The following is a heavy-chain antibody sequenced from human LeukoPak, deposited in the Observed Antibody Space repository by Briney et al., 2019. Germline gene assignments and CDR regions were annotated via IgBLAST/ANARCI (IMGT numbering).Heavy chain of an antibody. J-gene: IGHJ5*02. D-gene: IGHD6-13*01. Sequence: SETLSLTCTVSGGSISSYYWSWIRQPPGKGLEWIGYIYYSGSTNYNPSLKSRVTISVDTSKNQFSLKLSSVTAADTAVYYCARLLTWYSSSWYSSVWGFDPWGQGTLVTVSS. CDR3: ARLLTWYSSSWYSSVWGFDP. CDR1: GGSISSYY. CDR2: IYYSGST. V-gene: IGHV4-59*08.